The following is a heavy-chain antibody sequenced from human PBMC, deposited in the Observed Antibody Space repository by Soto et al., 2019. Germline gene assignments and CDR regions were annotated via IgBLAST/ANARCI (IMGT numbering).Heavy chain of an antibody. CDR1: GFSFRDYF. V-gene: IGHV3-11*01. Sequence: PGGSLRLSCAASGFSFRDYFMSWIRQAPGKGLEWVSYIGPYGNTIYYADSVKGRFTISRDDAKNSLSLHMNSLRTEGTAVYYCARDDYTYGVYWGQGTPVTVSS. CDR3: ARDDYTYGVY. CDR2: IGPYGNTI. J-gene: IGHJ4*02. D-gene: IGHD2-2*02.